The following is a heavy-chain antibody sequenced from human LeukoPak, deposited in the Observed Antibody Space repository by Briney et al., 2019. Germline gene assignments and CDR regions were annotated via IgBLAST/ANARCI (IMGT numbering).Heavy chain of an antibody. CDR1: GGSISSSSYY. Sequence: SETLSLTCTVSGGSISSSSYYWGWIRQPPGKGLEWIGSIYYSGSAYYNPSLKSRVTISVDTSKNQFSLKLSSVTAADTAVYYCASRSGGYTHVDYWGQGTLVTVSS. V-gene: IGHV4-39*07. J-gene: IGHJ4*02. D-gene: IGHD5-12*01. CDR3: ASRSGGYTHVDY. CDR2: IYYSGSA.